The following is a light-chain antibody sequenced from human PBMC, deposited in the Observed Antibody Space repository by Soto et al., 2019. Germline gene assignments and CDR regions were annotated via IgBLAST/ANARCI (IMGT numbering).Light chain of an antibody. CDR2: TAS. V-gene: IGKV1-39*01. CDR1: QSISTY. J-gene: IGKJ1*01. CDR3: QQSYNSPQT. Sequence: DIQMTQSPSSLSASVGDRVSITCRAGQSISTYLNWYQQKPGKAPKLLIYTASSLQSGVPSRFSGSGSGTDFTLTISSLQPEDFATYFCQQSYNSPQTFGQGTKVEIK.